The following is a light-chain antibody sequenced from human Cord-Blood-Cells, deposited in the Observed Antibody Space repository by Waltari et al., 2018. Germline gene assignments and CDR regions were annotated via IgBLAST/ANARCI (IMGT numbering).Light chain of an antibody. V-gene: IGLV2-14*01. Sequence: QSALTQPASVSGSPGQSITISCTGTSSDVGGYHYVSWYQQHPGKAPKLMIYDVSKRPSGVSNRFSCSKSGNTASLTISGLQAEDEADYYCSSYTSSSTYVFGTGTKVTVL. CDR2: DVS. J-gene: IGLJ1*01. CDR1: SSDVGGYHY. CDR3: SSYTSSSTYV.